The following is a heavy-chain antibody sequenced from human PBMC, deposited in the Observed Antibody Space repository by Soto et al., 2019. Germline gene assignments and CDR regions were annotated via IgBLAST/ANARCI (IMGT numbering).Heavy chain of an antibody. CDR2: ISYDGSNK. CDR3: ARDYYDSSGYYRSEDYYGIDV. J-gene: IGHJ6*04. D-gene: IGHD3-22*01. Sequence: PGGSLRLSCAASGFTFSSYAMHWVRQAPGKGLEWVAVISYDGSNKYYADSVKGRFTISRDNSKNTLYLQMNSLRAEDTAVYYCARDYYDSSGYYRSEDYYGIDVWGTVTTVTVS. V-gene: IGHV3-30-3*01. CDR1: GFTFSSYA.